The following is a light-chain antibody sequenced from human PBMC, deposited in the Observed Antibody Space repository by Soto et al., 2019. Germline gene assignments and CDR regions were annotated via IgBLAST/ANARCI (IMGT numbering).Light chain of an antibody. V-gene: IGKV3-20*01. CDR1: QSVSSSS. J-gene: IGKJ1*01. Sequence: MVLKQSPGSLSLSPGERATLSCRASQSVSSSSLAWYQQKRGQAPRLLIHDASSRATGIPDRFSGSGSGTDFTLTISRLEPEDFAVYYCQQYGGSPRTFGQGTKVDIK. CDR2: DAS. CDR3: QQYGGSPRT.